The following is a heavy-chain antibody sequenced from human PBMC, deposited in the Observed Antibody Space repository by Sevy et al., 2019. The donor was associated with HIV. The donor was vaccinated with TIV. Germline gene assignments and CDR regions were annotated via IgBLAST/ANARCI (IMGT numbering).Heavy chain of an antibody. CDR3: ARAITTFGLTMMLDP. J-gene: IGHJ5*02. CDR2: TYYRSKWYN. CDR1: GDSVSSSSVA. Sequence: QSQTLSLTCAISGDSVSSSSVAWNWIRQSPSRGLEWLGRTYYRSKWYNDYALSVKNRIIISPDTSKNKLSLQLNSVTPADTDVYYCARAITTFGLTMMLDPWGLGTLVTVSS. V-gene: IGHV6-1*01. D-gene: IGHD3-3*01.